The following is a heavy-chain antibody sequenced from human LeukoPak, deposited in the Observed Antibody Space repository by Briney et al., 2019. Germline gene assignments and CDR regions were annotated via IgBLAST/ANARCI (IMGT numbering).Heavy chain of an antibody. CDR2: INPNSGGT. CDR1: GYTFTGYY. CDR3: ARDLGITGTKGYYYYYMDV. Sequence: ASVKVSCKASGYTFTGYYMHWVRQAPGQGLEWMGWINPNSGGTNYAQKFQGRVTMTRDTSISTAYMELSRLRSDDTAVYYCARDLGITGTKGYYYYYMDVWGKGTTVTVSS. J-gene: IGHJ6*03. V-gene: IGHV1-2*02. D-gene: IGHD1-7*01.